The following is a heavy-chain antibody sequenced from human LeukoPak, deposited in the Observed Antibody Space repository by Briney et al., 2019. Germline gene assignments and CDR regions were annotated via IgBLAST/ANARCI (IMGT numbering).Heavy chain of an antibody. J-gene: IGHJ6*04. CDR1: GGSFSGYY. D-gene: IGHD2-2*01. V-gene: IGHV4-34*01. CDR2: INHSGST. Sequence: SETLSLTCAVYGGSFSGYYWSWIRQPPGKWLERIGEINHSGSTNYNPSLKSRVTISVDTSKNQFSLKLSSVTAADTAVYYCARGRRHIVVVPAAKDGMDVWGKGTTVTVSS. CDR3: ARGRRHIVVVPAAKDGMDV.